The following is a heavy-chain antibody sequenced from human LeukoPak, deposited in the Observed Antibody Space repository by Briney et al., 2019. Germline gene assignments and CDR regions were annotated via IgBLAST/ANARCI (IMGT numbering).Heavy chain of an antibody. D-gene: IGHD3-10*01. CDR3: ARILTMVSLYSMDV. CDR1: GCSFTSYL. CDR2: IYPGDSNT. V-gene: IGHV5-51*01. J-gene: IGHJ6*02. Sequence: GASLMISCKGSGCSFTSYLICCVRQMPGKLLEFMGVIYPGDSNTRYSPSFQGQVTISADKSISTAYLQWSSLKASDTAIYYCARILTMVSLYSMDVWGQGTTVTVSS.